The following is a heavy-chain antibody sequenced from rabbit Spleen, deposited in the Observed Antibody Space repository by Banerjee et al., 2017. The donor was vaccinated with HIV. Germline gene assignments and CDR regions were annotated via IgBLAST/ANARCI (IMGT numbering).Heavy chain of an antibody. CDR3: ARDSASSFSSYGMDL. CDR1: GVSFSSNNY. CDR2: IDAGSSGFT. Sequence: QEQLEESGGGLVKPGASLTLTCTASGVSFSSNNYMCWVRQAPGKGLEWIACIDAGSSGFTYFASWAKGRFTCSKPSSTTVTLQMTSLTAADTTTYFCARDSASSFSSYGMDLWGQVTLVTVS. D-gene: IGHD8-1*01. J-gene: IGHJ6*01. V-gene: IGHV1S45*01.